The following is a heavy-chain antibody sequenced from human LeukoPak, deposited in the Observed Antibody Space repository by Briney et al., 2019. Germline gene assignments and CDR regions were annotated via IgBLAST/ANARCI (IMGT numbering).Heavy chain of an antibody. Sequence: SETLSLTCTVSGGSISSSSYYWGWIRQPPGKGLEWIGSIYYSGSTYYNPSLKSRVTISVDTSKNQFSLKLSSVTAADTAVYYCASLRLWFGESHDAFDIWGQGTMVTVSS. CDR3: ASLRLWFGESHDAFDI. CDR2: IYYSGST. J-gene: IGHJ3*02. V-gene: IGHV4-39*07. D-gene: IGHD3-10*01. CDR1: GGSISSSSYY.